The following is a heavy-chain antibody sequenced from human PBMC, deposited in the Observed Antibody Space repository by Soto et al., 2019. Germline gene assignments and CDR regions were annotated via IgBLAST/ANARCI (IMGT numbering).Heavy chain of an antibody. Sequence: PSETLSLTCTVSGASITNYYWNWVRQPAGKGLEWIGRISISGTTTYNPSLKSRVTMSLDTAKNQFSLKLGSVTAAYTAVYYCASLGPTVDYWGQGTLVTVSS. J-gene: IGHJ4*02. D-gene: IGHD1-26*01. V-gene: IGHV4-4*07. CDR3: ASLGPTVDY. CDR1: GASITNYY. CDR2: ISISGTT.